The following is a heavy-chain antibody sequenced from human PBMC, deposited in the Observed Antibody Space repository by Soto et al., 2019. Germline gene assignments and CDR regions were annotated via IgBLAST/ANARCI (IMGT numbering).Heavy chain of an antibody. CDR2: IRGGGGGT. CDR3: AEGFGISWQCDLDY. Sequence: EVQLLESGGGLVQPGGSLRLSCAASGFSFASYAMHWVRQAPGKGLEWVSGIRGGGGGTYDADCVNGRFSSSRDISKNVLYLQWNSRRVEYTVVYYGAEGFGISWQCDLDYWGQGTLVTVSS. D-gene: IGHD3-10*01. V-gene: IGHV3-23*01. J-gene: IGHJ4*02. CDR1: GFSFASYA.